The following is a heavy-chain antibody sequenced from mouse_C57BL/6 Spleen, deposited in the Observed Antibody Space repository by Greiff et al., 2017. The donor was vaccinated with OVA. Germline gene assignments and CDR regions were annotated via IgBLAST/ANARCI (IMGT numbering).Heavy chain of an antibody. CDR2: INPGSGGT. CDR3: ARRGEGAMDY. CDR1: GYAFTNYL. Sequence: VKLMESGAELVRPGTSVKVSCKASGYAFTNYLIEWVKQRPGQGLEWIGVINPGSGGTNYNEKFKGKATLTADKSSSTAYMQLSSLTSEDSAVYFCARRGEGAMDYWGQGTSVTVSS. V-gene: IGHV1-54*01. J-gene: IGHJ4*01.